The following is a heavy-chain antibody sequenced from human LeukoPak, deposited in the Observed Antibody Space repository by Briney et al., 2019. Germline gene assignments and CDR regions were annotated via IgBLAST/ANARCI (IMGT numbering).Heavy chain of an antibody. V-gene: IGHV4-34*01. CDR1: GGSFSGYY. J-gene: IGHJ5*02. CDR3: ARLLRDQDYDILTGYYNVWFDP. CDR2: INHSGST. Sequence: PSETLSLTCAVCGGSFSGYYWSWIRQPPGKGLEWIGEINHSGSTNYNPSLKSRVTISVDTSKNQYSLKLSSVTAADTAVYYCARLLRDQDYDILTGYYNVWFDPWGQGTLVTVSS. D-gene: IGHD3-9*01.